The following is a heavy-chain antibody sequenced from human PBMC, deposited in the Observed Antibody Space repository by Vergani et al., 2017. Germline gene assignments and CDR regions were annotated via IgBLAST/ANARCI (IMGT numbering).Heavy chain of an antibody. J-gene: IGHJ6*03. CDR2: IIPILGIA. CDR1: GGTFSSYA. V-gene: IGHV1-69*04. D-gene: IGHD2-2*01. Sequence: QVQLVQSGAEVKKPGSSVKVSCKASGGTFSSYAISWVRQAPGQGLEWMGGIIPILGIANYAQKFQGRVTITADKSTSTAYMELSSLRSEDTAVYYCARDVGYCSSTSCRHYYYYYYMDVWGKGTTVTVSS. CDR3: ARDVGYCSSTSCRHYYYYYYMDV.